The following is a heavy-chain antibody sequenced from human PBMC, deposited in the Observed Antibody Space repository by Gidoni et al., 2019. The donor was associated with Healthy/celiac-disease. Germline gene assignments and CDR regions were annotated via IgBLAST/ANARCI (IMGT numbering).Heavy chain of an antibody. CDR2: IIPIFGTA. Sequence: QVQLVQSGAAVKKPASSVTVSCKASGRTFRSYAIGWVRQAPGQGLEWMGGIIPIFGTANYAQKFQGRVTITADESTSTAYMELSSLRSEDTAVYYCAREVGRDGYNLYAFDIWGQGTMVTVSS. CDR1: GRTFRSYA. J-gene: IGHJ3*02. CDR3: AREVGRDGYNLYAFDI. D-gene: IGHD5-12*01. V-gene: IGHV1-69*01.